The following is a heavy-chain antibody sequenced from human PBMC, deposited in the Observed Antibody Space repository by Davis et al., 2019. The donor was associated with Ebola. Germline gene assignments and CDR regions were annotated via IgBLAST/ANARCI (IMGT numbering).Heavy chain of an antibody. CDR1: AGSISGHY. V-gene: IGHV4-59*11. Sequence: SETLSLTCSVSAGSISGHYWSWIRLPPGKGLDWIGYVSDRGNTNYNPSLKSRVTISLDASKNQSSLNLTSVTAAATGVYYCARRRTTGATHSGMDVWGQGTTVSVSS. D-gene: IGHD1-1*01. J-gene: IGHJ6*02. CDR3: ARRRTTGATHSGMDV. CDR2: VSDRGNT.